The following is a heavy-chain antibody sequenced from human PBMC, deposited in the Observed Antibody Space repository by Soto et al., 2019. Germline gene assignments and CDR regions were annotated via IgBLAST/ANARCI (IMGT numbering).Heavy chain of an antibody. CDR1: GGSISSGDYY. CDR3: ARGGTSSNYYYYGMDV. Sequence: QVQLQESGPGLVKPSQTLSLTCTVSGGSISSGDYYWSWIRQPPGKGLEWIGYIYYSGSTYYNPSLKSRVTISVDTSKYQFSLQLSSVTAADTAVYYCARGGTSSNYYYYGMDVWGQGTTVTVSS. D-gene: IGHD3-16*01. CDR2: IYYSGST. V-gene: IGHV4-30-4*01. J-gene: IGHJ6*02.